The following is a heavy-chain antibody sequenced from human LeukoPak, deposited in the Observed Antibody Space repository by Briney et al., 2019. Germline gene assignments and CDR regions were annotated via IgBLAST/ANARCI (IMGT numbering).Heavy chain of an antibody. Sequence: GGSLRLSCAASGVTFSGYSMNWVRQAPGKGLEWVSAITATSLHIYYADSVKGRFTISRDNVQNSLYLQMNSLRVEDTAVYYCARWVCSSTSCYYFDYWGQGTLVVVSS. V-gene: IGHV3-21*01. CDR3: ARWVCSSTSCYYFDY. CDR1: GVTFSGYS. D-gene: IGHD2-2*01. CDR2: ITATSLHI. J-gene: IGHJ4*02.